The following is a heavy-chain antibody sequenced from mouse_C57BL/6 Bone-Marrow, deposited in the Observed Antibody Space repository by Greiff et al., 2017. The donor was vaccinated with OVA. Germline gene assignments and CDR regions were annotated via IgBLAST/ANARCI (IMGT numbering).Heavy chain of an antibody. CDR3: ARERAYYDYDYYYAMDY. Sequence: LQQSGAELVRPGASVKMSCKASGYTFTSYNMHWVKQTPRQGLEWIGAIYPGNGDTSYNQKFKGKATLTVDKSSSTAYMQLSSLTSEDSAVYFCARERAYYDYDYYYAMDYWGQGTSVTVSS. CDR2: IYPGNGDT. V-gene: IGHV1-12*01. CDR1: GYTFTSYN. J-gene: IGHJ4*01. D-gene: IGHD2-4*01.